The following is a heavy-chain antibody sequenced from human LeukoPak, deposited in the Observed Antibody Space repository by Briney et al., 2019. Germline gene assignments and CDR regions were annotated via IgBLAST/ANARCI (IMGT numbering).Heavy chain of an antibody. CDR1: GYTFTVYY. J-gene: IGHJ6*03. D-gene: IGHD1-20*01. CDR2: INPNSGGT. V-gene: IGHV1-2*02. CDR3: ARGTRYNWNYAYYMDV. Sequence: ASVTVSCKASGYTFTVYYMHWVRQAPGQGLEWMGWINPNSGGTNYAQKFQGRVTMTRDTSISTAYMELSRLRSDDTAVYYCARGTRYNWNYAYYMDVWGKGTTVTVSS.